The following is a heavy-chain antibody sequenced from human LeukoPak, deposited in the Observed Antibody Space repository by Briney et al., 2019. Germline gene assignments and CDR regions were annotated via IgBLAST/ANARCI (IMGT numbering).Heavy chain of an antibody. CDR2: ISYDGSNK. CDR1: GFTFSSYA. CDR3: ARDSTVEVLAAIYFDALDI. Sequence: PGRSLRLSCAASGFTFSSYAMHWVRQAPGKGLEWVAVISYDGSNKYYADSVKGRFTISRDNAKNSLYLQMNSLRAEDTAVYYCARDSTVEVLAAIYFDALDIWGQGTLVTVSS. J-gene: IGHJ3*02. V-gene: IGHV3-30-3*01. D-gene: IGHD2-2*02.